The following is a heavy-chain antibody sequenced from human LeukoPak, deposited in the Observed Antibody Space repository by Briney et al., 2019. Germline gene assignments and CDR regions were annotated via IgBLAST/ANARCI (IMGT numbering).Heavy chain of an antibody. D-gene: IGHD3-10*01. J-gene: IGHJ6*02. Sequence: PSETLSLTCAVSGGSFSGYYWSWIRQPPGKGLEWIGEINHSGSTNYNPSLKSRVTISVDTSKNQFSLKLSSVTAADTAVYYCARGTMVRGAPFYYYYYYGMDVWGQGTTVTVSS. CDR3: ARGTMVRGAPFYYYYYYGMDV. V-gene: IGHV4-34*01. CDR1: GGSFSGYY. CDR2: INHSGST.